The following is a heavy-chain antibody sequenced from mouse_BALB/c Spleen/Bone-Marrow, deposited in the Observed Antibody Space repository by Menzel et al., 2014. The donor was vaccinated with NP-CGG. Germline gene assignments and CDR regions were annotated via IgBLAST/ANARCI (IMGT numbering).Heavy chain of an antibody. Sequence: EVQLQQSGAELAKPGASVKLSCTASGFNIKDTYMHWVKQRPEQGLEWIGRIDPANGNTKYDPKFQGKATITADTSSNTAYLQLSSLTSEDTAVYYCANYYCGSSLFAYWGQGTLVTVSA. CDR2: IDPANGNT. J-gene: IGHJ3*01. CDR1: GFNIKDTY. CDR3: ANYYCGSSLFAY. D-gene: IGHD1-1*01. V-gene: IGHV14-3*02.